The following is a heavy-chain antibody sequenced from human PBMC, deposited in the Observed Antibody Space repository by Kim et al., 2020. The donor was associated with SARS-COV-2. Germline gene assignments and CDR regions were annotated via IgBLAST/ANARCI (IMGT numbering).Heavy chain of an antibody. CDR1: GFTFSTYW. CDR3: ARDLKFCSSTSCQKNWLDP. CDR2: IRYDGSIT. Sequence: GGSLRLSCTGSGFTFSTYWMHWVRQAPGKGLVWVSRIRYDGSITNYADSVKGRFTISRDNARNTLYLQMNSLRVEDTAVYYCARDLKFCSSTSCQKNWLDPWVQG. J-gene: IGHJ5*02. V-gene: IGHV3-74*01. D-gene: IGHD2-2*01.